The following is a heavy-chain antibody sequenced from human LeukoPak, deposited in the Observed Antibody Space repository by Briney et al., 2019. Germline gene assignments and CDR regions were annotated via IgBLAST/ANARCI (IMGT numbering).Heavy chain of an antibody. CDR1: GFTFSSYA. D-gene: IGHD6-13*01. V-gene: IGHV3-23*01. CDR3: AKGSASSRPYYFDY. J-gene: IGHJ4*02. Sequence: PGESLRLSCGASGFTFSSYAMTWVRQAPGKGLEWVSGITGGGSDTYHADSVKGRFTSSRDNSKNTSYLQMNSLRAEDTALYYCAKGSASSRPYYFDYWGQGILVTVSS. CDR2: ITGGGSDT.